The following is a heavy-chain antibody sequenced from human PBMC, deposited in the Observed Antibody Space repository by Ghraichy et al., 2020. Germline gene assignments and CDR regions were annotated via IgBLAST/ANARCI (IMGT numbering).Heavy chain of an antibody. J-gene: IGHJ4*02. V-gene: IGHV4-59*01. CDR3: AREVAQNNYFDY. CDR2: IYYSGST. CDR1: GGSISSYY. Sequence: SQTLSLTCTVSGGSISSYYWSWIRQPPGKGLEWIGYIYYSGSTNYNPSLKSRVTISVDTSKNQFSLKLSSVTAADTAVYYCAREVAQNNYFDYWGQGTLVTVSS. D-gene: IGHD2-15*01.